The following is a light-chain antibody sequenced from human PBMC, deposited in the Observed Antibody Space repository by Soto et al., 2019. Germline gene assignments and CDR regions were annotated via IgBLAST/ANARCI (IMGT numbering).Light chain of an antibody. J-gene: IGKJ3*01. CDR3: QQYGSSLFT. V-gene: IGKV3-20*01. CDR1: QSVSSKY. Sequence: DIVLTQSPGTLSLSPGERATLSCRASQSVSSKYLACYQQKPGQPPRVLIYGTSIRATGIPERFSGGGSGTDFTLTITRLESEDFAVYYCQQYGSSLFTFGPGTKVDF. CDR2: GTS.